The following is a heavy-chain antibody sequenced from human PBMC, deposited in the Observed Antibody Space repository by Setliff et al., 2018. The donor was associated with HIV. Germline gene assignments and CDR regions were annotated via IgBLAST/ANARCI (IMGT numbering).Heavy chain of an antibody. V-gene: IGHV4-38-2*02. J-gene: IGHJ4*02. CDR1: GDFFSSDYY. CDR2: FYETGYT. Sequence: PSETLSLTCTVSGDFFSSDYYWGWIRQSPGKGLEWIGSFYETGYTNYNPSLKSRVTISVDTSKNQFSLKLTSVTAADTAVYFCARAPLEYSGYDYLRYFDYWGQGTLVTVSS. CDR3: ARAPLEYSGYDYLRYFDY. D-gene: IGHD5-12*01.